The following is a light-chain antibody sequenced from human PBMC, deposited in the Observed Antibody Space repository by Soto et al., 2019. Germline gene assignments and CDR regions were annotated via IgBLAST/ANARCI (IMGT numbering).Light chain of an antibody. CDR3: QQYNDWPRT. V-gene: IGKV3-15*01. CDR1: QSFSNN. Sequence: EIVMTQSPATLSVSPGERATLSCRASQSFSNNLAWFQHKPGQAPRLLIYGASTRANGIPDRFSGSGSGTEFTLTISSLQSEDFAVYYCQQYNDWPRTFGQGTKVES. CDR2: GAS. J-gene: IGKJ1*01.